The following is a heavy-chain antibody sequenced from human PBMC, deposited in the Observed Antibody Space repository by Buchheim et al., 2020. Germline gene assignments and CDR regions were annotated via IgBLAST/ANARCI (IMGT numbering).Heavy chain of an antibody. Sequence: EVQLVESGGGLVKPGGSLRLSCAASGFTFSSYSMNWVRQAPGKGLEWVSSISSSSSYIYYADSVKGRFTISRDNAKNSLYLQMNSLRAEDTAVYYCARDGTNYGSGSRPPFSLGMDVWGQGTT. CDR1: GFTFSSYS. J-gene: IGHJ6*02. CDR2: ISSSSSYI. CDR3: ARDGTNYGSGSRPPFSLGMDV. D-gene: IGHD3-10*01. V-gene: IGHV3-21*01.